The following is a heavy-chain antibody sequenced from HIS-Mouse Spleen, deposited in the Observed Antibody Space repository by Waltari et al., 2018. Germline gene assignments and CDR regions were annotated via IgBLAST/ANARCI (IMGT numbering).Heavy chain of an antibody. Sequence: QVQLVESGGGVVHPGRSRRLSCAASGFTLSSNGMHWVRQAPGKGLEWVAVISYDGSNKYYADSVKGRFTISRDNSKNTLYLQMNSLRAEDTAVYYCAKDKHHAFDYWGQGTLVTVSS. V-gene: IGHV3-30*18. CDR2: ISYDGSNK. CDR3: AKDKHHAFDY. J-gene: IGHJ4*02. CDR1: GFTLSSNG.